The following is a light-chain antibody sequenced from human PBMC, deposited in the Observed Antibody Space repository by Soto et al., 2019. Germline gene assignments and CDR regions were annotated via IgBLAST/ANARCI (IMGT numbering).Light chain of an antibody. CDR2: GAS. CDR3: QLYNNWPGPWT. Sequence: EIVMTQSPATLSVSPGERATLSCRASQSVSSNLAWYQQKPGQAPRLLIYGASTRATGIPARFSGSGSGTEFTLTISSLQSEDFAVYYCQLYNNWPGPWTFGQGTKVEIK. V-gene: IGKV3-15*01. J-gene: IGKJ1*01. CDR1: QSVSSN.